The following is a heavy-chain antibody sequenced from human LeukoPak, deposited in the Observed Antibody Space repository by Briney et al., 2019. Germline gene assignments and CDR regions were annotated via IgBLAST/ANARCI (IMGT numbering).Heavy chain of an antibody. Sequence: PSETLSLTCTVSGGSISSGGYYWSWIRQPPGKGLEWIGSIYHSGSTYYNPSLKSRVTISVDTSKNQFSLKLSSVTAADTAVYYCNYYDSSGPYYYYYYGMDVWGQGTTVTVSS. CDR1: GGSISSGGYY. V-gene: IGHV4-39*07. J-gene: IGHJ6*02. D-gene: IGHD3-22*01. CDR2: IYHSGST. CDR3: NYYDSSGPYYYYYYGMDV.